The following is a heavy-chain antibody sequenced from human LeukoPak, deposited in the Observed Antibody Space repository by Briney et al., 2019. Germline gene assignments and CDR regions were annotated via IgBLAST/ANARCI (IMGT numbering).Heavy chain of an antibody. CDR2: ISGSGTDT. J-gene: IGHJ4*02. V-gene: IGHV3-23*01. D-gene: IGHD3-10*01. Sequence: GGSLRLSCAASGFTFSSCDMSWVRQAPGKGLEWVSAISGSGTDTYYADSVKGRFTFSRDTSKNTLYLQRNSRRAEDTAVYYCAKEGAMVRGVYWGQGTLVTVS. CDR1: GFTFSSCD. CDR3: AKEGAMVRGVY.